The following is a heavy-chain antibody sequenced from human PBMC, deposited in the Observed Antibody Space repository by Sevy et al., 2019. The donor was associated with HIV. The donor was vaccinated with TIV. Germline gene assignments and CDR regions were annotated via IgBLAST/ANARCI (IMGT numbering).Heavy chain of an antibody. V-gene: IGHV3-48*02. Sequence: GGSLRLSCAASGFTFSSYSMNWVRQAPGKGLEWVSYISSSSTIYYADSVKGRFTISRDNAKNSLYLQMNSLRDEDTAVYYCARGWEAADFDYWGQGTLVTVSS. CDR2: ISSSSTI. CDR3: ARGWEAADFDY. CDR1: GFTFSSYS. D-gene: IGHD1-26*01. J-gene: IGHJ4*02.